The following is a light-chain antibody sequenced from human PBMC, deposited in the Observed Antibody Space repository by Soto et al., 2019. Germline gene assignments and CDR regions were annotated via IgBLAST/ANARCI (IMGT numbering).Light chain of an antibody. V-gene: IGKV1-39*01. J-gene: IGKJ5*01. CDR1: QSISTY. Sequence: DIQMTQSPSSLSASVGDRVSITCRASQSISTYVNWYQQKPGTAPNLLIYRASTLESGVPSRFSGSGSGTDFTLTIISLQPADFSTYACQQSVSTPITFGQGTRLDIK. CDR2: RAS. CDR3: QQSVSTPIT.